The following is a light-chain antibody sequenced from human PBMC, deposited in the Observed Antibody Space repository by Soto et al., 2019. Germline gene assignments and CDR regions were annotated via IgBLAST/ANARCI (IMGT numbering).Light chain of an antibody. CDR3: EHDGTSTPT. CDR2: AAS. J-gene: IGKJ1*01. CDR1: HSVNATY. V-gene: IGKV3-20*01. Sequence: EIVLTQSPGPLSLSPGESATLSCRATHSVNATYLAWYQQKPGQAPRLLIYAASSRATDIPARFSGSGSGTDSKLAISRLEPEDFAVDWGEHDGTSTPTFGQGTKVDIK.